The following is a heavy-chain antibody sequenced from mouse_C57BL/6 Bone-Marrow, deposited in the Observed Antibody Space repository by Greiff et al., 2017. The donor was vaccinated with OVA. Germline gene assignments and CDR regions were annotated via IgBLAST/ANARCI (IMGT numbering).Heavy chain of an antibody. CDR1: GFSLTSSC. V-gene: IGHV2-5*01. CDR2: IWRGGST. J-gene: IGHJ3*01. CDR3: ATRFAY. Sequence: VKLQQSGPGLVQPSQSLSITCTVSGFSLTSSCVHWVRQSPGKGLEWLGVIWRGGSTDYYAAFMIGLSIPKDNSKSHVFFKKNSLHADDTAIYYCATRFAYWGQGTLVTVSA.